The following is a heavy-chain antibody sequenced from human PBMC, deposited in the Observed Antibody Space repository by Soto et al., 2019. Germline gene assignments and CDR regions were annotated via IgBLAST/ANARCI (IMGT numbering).Heavy chain of an antibody. Sequence: PSETLSLTCTVSGGSISSGDYYWSWIRQPPGKGLEWIGYIYYSGSTYYNPSLKSRVTISVDTSKNQFSLKLSSVTAADTAVYYCASQRDGYKTIRGSDYWGQGTLVTVSS. D-gene: IGHD5-12*01. CDR2: IYYSGST. CDR1: GGSISSGDYY. J-gene: IGHJ4*02. V-gene: IGHV4-30-4*01. CDR3: ASQRDGYKTIRGSDY.